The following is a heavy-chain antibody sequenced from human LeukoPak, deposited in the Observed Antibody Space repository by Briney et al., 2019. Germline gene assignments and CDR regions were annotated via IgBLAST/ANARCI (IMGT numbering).Heavy chain of an antibody. CDR1: GFIFSSFE. Sequence: PGGSLRLSCAASGFIFSSFEMNWVRQAPGKGLEWVSSISSTSNTISYADSVKGRFTISRDNAKNSLYLQMNGLRDEDTAVYYCARSRVTDYWGQGTLVTVSS. D-gene: IGHD2-21*02. J-gene: IGHJ4*02. CDR3: ARSRVTDY. CDR2: ISSTSNTI. V-gene: IGHV3-48*02.